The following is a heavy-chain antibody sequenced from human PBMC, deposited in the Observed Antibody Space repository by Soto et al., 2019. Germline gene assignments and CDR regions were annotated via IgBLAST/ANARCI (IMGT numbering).Heavy chain of an antibody. CDR2: IIPISGTA. V-gene: IGHV1-69*01. CDR1: GGTFSNYA. Sequence: QVQLVQSGAEVKKPGSSVKVSCKASGGTFSNYAISWVRQAPGQGLEWMGGIIPISGTANCAQKFQGRVTMTAGESTSTAYMELSSLRSEDTAVYYCARSQGSSTSLEIYYYYYYGMDVWGQGTTVTVSS. CDR3: ARSQGSSTSLEIYYYYYYGMDV. J-gene: IGHJ6*02. D-gene: IGHD2-2*01.